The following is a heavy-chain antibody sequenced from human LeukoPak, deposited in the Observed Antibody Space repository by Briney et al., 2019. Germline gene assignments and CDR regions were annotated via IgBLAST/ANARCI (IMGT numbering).Heavy chain of an antibody. J-gene: IGHJ6*02. Sequence: SVKVPCKASGGTFSSYAISWVRQAPGQGLEWMGGIIPIFGTANYAQKFQGRVTITADESTSTAYMELSSLRSEDTAVYYCARNTLGYCSSTSSYTHYYHYYGMDVWGQGTTVTVSS. CDR3: ARNTLGYCSSTSSYTHYYHYYGMDV. V-gene: IGHV1-69*13. CDR2: IIPIFGTA. CDR1: GGTFSSYA. D-gene: IGHD2-2*01.